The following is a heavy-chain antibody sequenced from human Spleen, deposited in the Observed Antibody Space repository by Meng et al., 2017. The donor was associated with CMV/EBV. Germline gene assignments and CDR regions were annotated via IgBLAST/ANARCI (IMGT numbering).Heavy chain of an antibody. CDR2: ISYDGSIK. Sequence: GESLKYSCAASGFTFSSHAMHWVRQAPGKGLEWVAVISYDGSIKYYADSVKGRFTISRDHSKNTLYLQMNSLRAEDTAVDYCARVDECISAPTYDYWGQGTLVTVSS. V-gene: IGHV3-30-3*01. CDR3: ARVDECISAPTYDY. D-gene: IGHD6-6*01. J-gene: IGHJ4*02. CDR1: GFTFSSHA.